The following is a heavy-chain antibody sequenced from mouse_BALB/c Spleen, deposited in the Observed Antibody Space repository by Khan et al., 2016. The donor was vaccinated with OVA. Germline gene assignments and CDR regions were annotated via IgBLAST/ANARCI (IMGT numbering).Heavy chain of an antibody. CDR1: GYTFTDYW. V-gene: IGHV1S81*02. CDR2: INPRNGRT. J-gene: IGHJ2*01. Sequence: QVQLQQPGAELVKPGTSVKLSCKASGYTFTDYWIHWVKQRPGQGLEWIGAINPRNGRTNYNEKVKSKATLTVDKSSSTAYMQLSSLTSEDFAVYHCAREGYYYGSKRDFDFWGQGTTLTVSS. D-gene: IGHD1-1*01. CDR3: AREGYYYGSKRDFDF.